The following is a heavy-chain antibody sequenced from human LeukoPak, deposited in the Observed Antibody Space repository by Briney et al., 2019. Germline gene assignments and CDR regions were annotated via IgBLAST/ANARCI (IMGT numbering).Heavy chain of an antibody. CDR1: GGSFSGYY. D-gene: IGHD2-15*01. Sequence: SETLSLTCAVYGGSFSGYYWSWIRQPPGKGLEWIGEINHSGSTNYNPSLKSRVTISVDTSKNQFSLELSSVTAADTAVYYCARRSGAFDIWGQGTMVTVSS. V-gene: IGHV4-34*01. J-gene: IGHJ3*02. CDR3: ARRSGAFDI. CDR2: INHSGST.